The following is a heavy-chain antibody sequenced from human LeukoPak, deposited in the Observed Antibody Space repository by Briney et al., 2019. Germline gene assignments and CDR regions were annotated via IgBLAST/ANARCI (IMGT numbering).Heavy chain of an antibody. Sequence: GGSLILSCAASGFPFSRYWMNWVRQPPGKGLEWVAKIKQDESEKYYVDSVKGRFTISRDNAKNSLYLQMNSLRAEDTAVYYCARDGSRGGDNDNWGQGTLVTVSS. CDR1: GFPFSRYW. D-gene: IGHD4-17*01. V-gene: IGHV3-7*03. CDR3: ARDGSRGGDNDN. J-gene: IGHJ4*02. CDR2: IKQDESEK.